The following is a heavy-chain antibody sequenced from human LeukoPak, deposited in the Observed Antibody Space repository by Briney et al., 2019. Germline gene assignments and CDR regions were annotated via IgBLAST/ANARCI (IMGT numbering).Heavy chain of an antibody. J-gene: IGHJ6*02. V-gene: IGHV3-30*02. CDR2: IQYDGSGR. CDR1: GFTFTRFG. CDR3: ARGPNYGLDV. Sequence: PGGSLRLSCATSGFTFTRFGLHWVRQAPGKGLEWVAFIQYDGSGRYADSVKGRFTISRDNSKNTVYLQMNSLRVEDMAVFYCARGPNYGLDVWGQGTTVTVSS.